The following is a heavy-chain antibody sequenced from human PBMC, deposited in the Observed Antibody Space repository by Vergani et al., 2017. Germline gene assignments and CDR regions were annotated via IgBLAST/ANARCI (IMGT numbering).Heavy chain of an antibody. CDR3: VKDIAASGNYWYFDL. CDR2: INWNSDSI. Sequence: EVQLVESGGGLVQPGRSLRLSCAASGFTFDDYAMHWVRQAPGKGLEWVSGINWNSDSIAYADSVKGRFTISRDNAKNSLYPQMNSLRAEDTALDYCVKDIAASGNYWYFDLWGRGTLVTVSS. CDR1: GFTFDDYA. J-gene: IGHJ2*01. V-gene: IGHV3-9*01. D-gene: IGHD6-13*01.